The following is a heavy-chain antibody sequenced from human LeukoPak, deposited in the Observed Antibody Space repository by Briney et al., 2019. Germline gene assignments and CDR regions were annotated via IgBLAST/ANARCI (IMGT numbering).Heavy chain of an antibody. CDR3: ALLREDDRNPVGWFDP. V-gene: IGHV5-51*01. D-gene: IGHD3-9*01. J-gene: IGHJ5*02. Sequence: GESLKISCNGSGYSFSNYWVGWVRQKSGKGLEWMGIIYPGDSHTRYSPSFQGQVTISLDESINTAYLQWTSLKASDTAMYYCALLREDDRNPVGWFDPWGQGTLVTVSS. CDR1: GYSFSNYW. CDR2: IYPGDSHT.